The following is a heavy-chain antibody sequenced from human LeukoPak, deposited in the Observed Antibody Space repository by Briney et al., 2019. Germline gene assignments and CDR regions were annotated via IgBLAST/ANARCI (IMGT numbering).Heavy chain of an antibody. CDR2: ISSSSSYI. CDR3: AREWNIVVVVAAGYDY. J-gene: IGHJ4*02. V-gene: IGHV3-21*01. CDR1: GFTFSSYS. D-gene: IGHD2-15*01. Sequence: GGSLRLSCAASGFTFSSYSMNWVRQAPGKGLEWVSSISSSSSYIYYADSVKGRFTISRDNAKNSLYLQMNSLRAEDTAVYYCAREWNIVVVVAAGYDYWGQGTLVTVSS.